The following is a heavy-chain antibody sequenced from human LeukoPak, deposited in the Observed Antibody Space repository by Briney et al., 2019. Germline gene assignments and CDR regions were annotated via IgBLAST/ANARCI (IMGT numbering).Heavy chain of an antibody. V-gene: IGHV3-21*01. D-gene: IGHD1-14*01. Sequence: PGGSLRLSCAASGFSFSTSTMNWVRQAPGKGLEWISSIGKTSRDMYYADSVQGRFTISRDNAKNSLFLLMSSLRVEDTSVYYCVRGDNRDYWGQGTLVTVSS. CDR1: GFSFSTST. CDR2: IGKTSRDM. CDR3: VRGDNRDY. J-gene: IGHJ4*02.